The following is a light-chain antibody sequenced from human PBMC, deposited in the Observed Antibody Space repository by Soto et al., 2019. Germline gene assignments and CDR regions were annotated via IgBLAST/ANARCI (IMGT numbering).Light chain of an antibody. Sequence: QSALTQPASVSGSPGQSITISCTGTSSDVGGYNYVSWYQQHPGKAPKLMIYDVSNRPSGVSNRFSGSKSGNTASLTISGLQAEDEADYYCSSYTSSSTYVFGTWTKLTVL. CDR1: SSDVGGYNY. J-gene: IGLJ1*01. CDR2: DVS. CDR3: SSYTSSSTYV. V-gene: IGLV2-14*01.